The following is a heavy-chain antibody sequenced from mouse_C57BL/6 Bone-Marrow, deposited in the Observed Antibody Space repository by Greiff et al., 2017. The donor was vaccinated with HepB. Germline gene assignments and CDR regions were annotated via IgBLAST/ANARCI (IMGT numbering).Heavy chain of an antibody. V-gene: IGHV1-61*01. CDR3: ARSLLGLYGSSGYAMDY. CDR1: GYTFTSYW. D-gene: IGHD1-1*01. J-gene: IGHJ4*01. Sequence: VKLQQPGAELVRPGSSVKLSCKASGYTFTSYWMDWVKQRPGQGLEWIGNIYPSDSETHYNQKFKDKATLTVDKSSSTAYMQLSSLTSEDSAVYYCARSLLGLYGSSGYAMDYWGQGTSVTVSS. CDR2: IYPSDSET.